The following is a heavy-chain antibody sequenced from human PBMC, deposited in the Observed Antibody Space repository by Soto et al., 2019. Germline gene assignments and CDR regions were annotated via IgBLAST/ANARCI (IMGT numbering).Heavy chain of an antibody. Sequence: PSETLSLTCTVSDGSISNYYWSWVRQPPGKGLEWIGYVHYTGSTNYNPSLKSRVTISVDTPKNQFSLVLSSVTAADTAVYYCARLSGYPVSHYYYYFMDVWGKGTTVTVSS. CDR1: DGSISNYY. J-gene: IGHJ6*03. CDR3: ARLSGYPVSHYYYYFMDV. D-gene: IGHD5-12*01. V-gene: IGHV4-59*08. CDR2: VHYTGST.